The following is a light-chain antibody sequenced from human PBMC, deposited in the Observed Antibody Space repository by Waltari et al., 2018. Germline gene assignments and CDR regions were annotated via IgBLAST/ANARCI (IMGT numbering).Light chain of an antibody. V-gene: IGLV3-21*03. CDR1: NIRSKS. CDR2: DDS. CDR3: QVCDSSSDLVV. Sequence: SYVLTQPPSVSVAPGKTARITCGGHNIRSKSVHWDQQKPGQAPVLVAYDDSDRPSGIPERFSGSNSGNTATLTISSVEAGDEADYYCQVCDSSSDLVVFGGGTKLTVL. J-gene: IGLJ2*01.